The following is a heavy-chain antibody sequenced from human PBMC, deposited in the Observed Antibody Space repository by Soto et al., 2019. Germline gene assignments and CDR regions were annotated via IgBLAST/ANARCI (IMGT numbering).Heavy chain of an antibody. D-gene: IGHD2-2*01. CDR3: AKDAPRRYCSSTSCYEGWNAFDI. V-gene: IGHV3-23*01. Sequence: EVQLLGSGGGLVQPGGSLRLSCAASGFTFSSYAMSWVRQAPGKGLEWVSAISGSGGSTYYADSVKGRFTISRDNSKNTLYLQMNSLRAEDTAVYYCAKDAPRRYCSSTSCYEGWNAFDIWGQGTMVTVSS. J-gene: IGHJ3*02. CDR1: GFTFSSYA. CDR2: ISGSGGST.